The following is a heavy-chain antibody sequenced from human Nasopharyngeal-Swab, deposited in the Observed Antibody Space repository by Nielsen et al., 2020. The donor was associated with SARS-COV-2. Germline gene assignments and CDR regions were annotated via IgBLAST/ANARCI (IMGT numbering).Heavy chain of an antibody. CDR3: ARGRDIVVVPAAGVAFDY. CDR1: GGSFSGYY. V-gene: IGHV4-34*01. D-gene: IGHD2-2*01. Sequence: PSETLSLTCAVYGGSFSGYYWSWIRQPPGKGLEWIGEINHSGSTNYNPSLKSRVTISVDTSKNQFSLKLSSATAADTAVYYCARGRDIVVVPAAGVAFDYWGQGTLVTVSS. CDR2: INHSGST. J-gene: IGHJ4*02.